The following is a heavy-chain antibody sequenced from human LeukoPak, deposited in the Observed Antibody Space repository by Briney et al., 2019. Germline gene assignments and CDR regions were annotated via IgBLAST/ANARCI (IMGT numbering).Heavy chain of an antibody. CDR3: ARGAYSPLRWLHYRIDY. D-gene: IGHD5-12*01. J-gene: IGHJ4*02. V-gene: IGHV4-39*01. CDR2: IFYSGST. Sequence: PSETLSLTCTVSGGSISSSSYYWGWIRQPPGKGLEWIGSIFYSGSTHYSPSLKSRVTISVDTSKNQFSLKLSSVTAADTAVYYCARGAYSPLRWLHYRIDYWGQGTLVTVSS. CDR1: GGSISSSSYY.